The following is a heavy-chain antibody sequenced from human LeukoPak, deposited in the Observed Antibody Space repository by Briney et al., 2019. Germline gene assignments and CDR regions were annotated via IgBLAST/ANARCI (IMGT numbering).Heavy chain of an antibody. V-gene: IGHV4-4*07. CDR3: ARAGHGLRFYYFDY. J-gene: IGHJ4*02. CDR1: GGSISSYY. Sequence: SETLSLTCTVSGGSISSYYWSWIRQPAGKGLEWIGRIYTSGSTNYNPSLKSRVTMSVDTPKNQFSLKLSSVTAADTAVYYCARAGHGLRFYYFDYWGQGTLVTVSS. D-gene: IGHD5-12*01. CDR2: IYTSGST.